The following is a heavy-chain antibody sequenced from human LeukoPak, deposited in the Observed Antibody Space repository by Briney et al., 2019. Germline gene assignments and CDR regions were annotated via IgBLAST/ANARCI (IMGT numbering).Heavy chain of an antibody. D-gene: IGHD3-22*01. Sequence: GASVKVSCKASGGTFSSYAISWVRQAPGQGLEWMGGIIPIFGTANYAQKFQGRVTITTDESTSTAYMELSSLRSEDTAVYYCARNDCYDGSGAGGAFDIWGQGTMVTVSS. CDR1: GGTFSSYA. CDR3: ARNDCYDGSGAGGAFDI. V-gene: IGHV1-69*05. J-gene: IGHJ3*02. CDR2: IIPIFGTA.